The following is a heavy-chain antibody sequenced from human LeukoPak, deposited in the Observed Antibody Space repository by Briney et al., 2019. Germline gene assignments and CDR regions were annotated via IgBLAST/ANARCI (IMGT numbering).Heavy chain of an antibody. J-gene: IGHJ4*02. D-gene: IGHD5-12*01. Sequence: GGSLRLSCAASGFIVSDHYMGWVRQAPGRGLDWVSVMYSSGNIHYADSVKGRFTISRDNAKNSLYLEMSSLRAEDTAVYYCARAGLYSGSGLDYWGQGTLVTVSS. CDR3: ARAGLYSGSGLDY. CDR1: GFIVSDHY. CDR2: MYSSGNI. V-gene: IGHV3-69-1*01.